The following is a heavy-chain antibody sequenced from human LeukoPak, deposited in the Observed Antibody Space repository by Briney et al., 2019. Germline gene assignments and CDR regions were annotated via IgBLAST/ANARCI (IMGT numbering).Heavy chain of an antibody. D-gene: IGHD3-9*01. J-gene: IGHJ4*02. CDR3: ERATNFDWSTRYFGS. CDR1: GYSFTSYW. V-gene: IGHV5-51*01. Sequence: GESLKISCKGSGYSFTSYWSGWVRQMPGKGLEWMGIIYPGDSDTRYSPSFQAQVTISTHKSISTAYLQWSSLKASDTAMYYCERATNFDWSTRYFGSWGQGTLVTVSS. CDR2: IYPGDSDT.